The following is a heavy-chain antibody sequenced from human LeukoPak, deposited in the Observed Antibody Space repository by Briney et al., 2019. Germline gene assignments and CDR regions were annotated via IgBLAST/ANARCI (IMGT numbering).Heavy chain of an antibody. D-gene: IGHD3-10*01. CDR1: GFTFSSYA. CDR2: ITNSGYKT. V-gene: IGHV3-23*01. J-gene: IGHJ4*02. CDR3: ANSGVRGVPFDY. Sequence: GGSLRLSCEASGFTFSSYATSWVRQAPGKGLGWVSAITNSGYKTVYADSVKGRFTISRDNSKNTLYLQMNSLRAEDTAVYYCANSGVRGVPFDYWGQGTLVTVSS.